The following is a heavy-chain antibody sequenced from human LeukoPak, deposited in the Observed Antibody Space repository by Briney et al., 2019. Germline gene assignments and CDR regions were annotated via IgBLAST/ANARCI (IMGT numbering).Heavy chain of an antibody. V-gene: IGHV4-34*09. CDR3: ASSYYYDSSGYYYRTAPLDY. Sequence: PSETLSLTCAVYGGSFSGYYWSWIRQPPGKGLKWIGYIYYSGSTYYNPSLKSRVTISVDTSKNQFSLKLSSVTAADTAVYYCASSYYYDSSGYYYRTAPLDYWGQGTLVTVSS. D-gene: IGHD3-22*01. CDR2: IYYSGST. CDR1: GGSFSGYY. J-gene: IGHJ4*02.